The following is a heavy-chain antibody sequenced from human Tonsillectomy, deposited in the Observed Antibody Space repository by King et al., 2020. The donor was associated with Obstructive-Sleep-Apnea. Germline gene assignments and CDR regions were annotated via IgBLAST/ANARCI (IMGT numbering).Heavy chain of an antibody. J-gene: IGHJ5*02. CDR1: GFAFSSNG. D-gene: IGHD6-13*01. V-gene: IGHV3-30*02. CDR2: IRYDGSDI. Sequence: VQLVESGGGVVQPGGSLRLSCAASGFAFSSNGMHWVRQAPNKGLEWVTFIRYDGSDIFYADSVKGRFTNSRDNSKNTLYLQMNSLRPEDTAVYYCAKGVHSSSWSWGQGTLVIVSS. CDR3: AKGVHSSSWS.